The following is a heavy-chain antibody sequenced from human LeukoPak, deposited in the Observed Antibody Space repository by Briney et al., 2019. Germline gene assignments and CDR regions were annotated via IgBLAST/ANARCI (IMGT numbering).Heavy chain of an antibody. D-gene: IGHD6-6*01. V-gene: IGHV4-39*07. J-gene: IGHJ6*03. Sequence: SETLSLTCTVSGGSISSSSYYWGWIRQPPGKGLEWIGEINHSGSTNHNPSLKSRVTISVDTSKNQFSLKVSSVTAADTAVYYCARCRRARPPPYYYYYYYMDVWGKGTTVTVSS. CDR2: INHSGST. CDR3: ARCRRARPPPYYYYYYYMDV. CDR1: GGSISSSSYY.